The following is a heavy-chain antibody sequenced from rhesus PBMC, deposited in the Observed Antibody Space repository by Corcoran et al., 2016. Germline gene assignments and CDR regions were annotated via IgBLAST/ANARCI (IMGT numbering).Heavy chain of an antibody. CDR2: ISGGGDIT. V-gene: IGHV3S5*01. CDR1: GFPFSHYA. D-gene: IGHD3-22*01. J-gene: IGHJ4*01. CDR3: AKRVTTED. Sequence: EVRLVESGGGLVQPGGSLKVSCAAAGFPFSHYAMTWVRQAPGKGLEWVSSISGGGDITYYSDSVKGRFTISRDNSKNTLSLQMNSLRPEDTAVYYCAKRVTTEDWGQGVLVTVSS.